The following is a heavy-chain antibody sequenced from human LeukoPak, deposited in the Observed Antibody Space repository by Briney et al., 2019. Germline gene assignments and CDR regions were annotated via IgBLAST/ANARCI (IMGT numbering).Heavy chain of an antibody. D-gene: IGHD4-17*01. CDR2: ISYSGST. Sequence: SETLSLTCTVSGGSITSYYWSWIRQPPGKGLEWIAYISYSGSTNYNPSLKSRVTISLDTSKNQFSLKVSSVTAADTAVYYCARGNYGSRSNVLGGYFDLWGRGTLVTVSS. CDR1: GGSITSYY. J-gene: IGHJ2*01. CDR3: ARGNYGSRSNVLGGYFDL. V-gene: IGHV4-59*01.